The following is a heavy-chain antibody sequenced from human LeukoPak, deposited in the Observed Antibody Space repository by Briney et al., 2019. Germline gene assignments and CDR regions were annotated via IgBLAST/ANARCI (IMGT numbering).Heavy chain of an antibody. CDR1: GFTFSNYV. CDR2: ISTNGVDT. CDR3: ARELGSSGVFGFFDY. Sequence: GGPLRLSCAASGFTFSNYVMHWVRQAPGKGLEYVSAISTNGVDTYYANSVKGRFTISRDNSKNILYLQMGSLRTEDQAVYYCARELGSSGVFGFFDYWGQGALVTVSS. J-gene: IGHJ4*02. D-gene: IGHD2-15*01. V-gene: IGHV3-64*01.